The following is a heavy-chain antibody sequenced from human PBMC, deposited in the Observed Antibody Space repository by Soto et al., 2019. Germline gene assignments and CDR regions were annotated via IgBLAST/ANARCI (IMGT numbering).Heavy chain of an antibody. Sequence: QVQLVQSGAEMKKPGASMKVFCKASGYTFSSYGVSWVRQAPGQGLEWVGWVSNFDHRSIYAEIFQGRVTMTTDRTTNTADLEMTTLTSDDTAVYYCARTTVTRRGPLTVVYWGQGTIASFSS. J-gene: IGHJ4*02. V-gene: IGHV1-18*01. D-gene: IGHD4-4*01. CDR1: GYTFSSYG. CDR3: ARTTVTRRGPLTVVY. CDR2: VSNFDHRS.